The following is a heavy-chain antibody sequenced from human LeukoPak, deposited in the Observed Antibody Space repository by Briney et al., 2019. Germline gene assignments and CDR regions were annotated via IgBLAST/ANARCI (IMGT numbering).Heavy chain of an antibody. V-gene: IGHV3-15*01. J-gene: IGHJ4*02. CDR3: TTDGEFDSSGYYYDY. D-gene: IGHD3-22*01. CDR1: GFTFSSIW. Sequence: GGSLRLSCATSGFTFSSIWMSWVRQAPGKGLEWVGRIKSKTDGGTTDYAAPVKGRFTISRDDSKNTLYLQMNSLKTEDTAVYYCTTDGEFDSSGYYYDYWGQGTLVTVSS. CDR2: IKSKTDGGTT.